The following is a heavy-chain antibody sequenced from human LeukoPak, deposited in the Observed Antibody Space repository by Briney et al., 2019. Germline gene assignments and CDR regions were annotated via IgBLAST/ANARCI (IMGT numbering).Heavy chain of an antibody. CDR2: IYYSGST. V-gene: IGHV4-59*01. CDR1: GVSISSYY. CDR3: ARGYSYYAFDI. D-gene: IGHD5-18*01. Sequence: SETLSLTCTVSGVSISSYYWSWIRQPPGKGLEWMGYIYYSGSTNYNPSLKSRVTISVDTSKNQFSLKMSYVTAADKAVYYCARGYSYYAFDIWGQGTMVTVSS. J-gene: IGHJ3*02.